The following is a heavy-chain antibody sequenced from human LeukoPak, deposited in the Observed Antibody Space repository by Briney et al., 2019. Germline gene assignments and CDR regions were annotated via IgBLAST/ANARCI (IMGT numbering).Heavy chain of an antibody. J-gene: IGHJ4*02. V-gene: IGHV3-48*04. CDR2: NTSTSSAV. CDR3: ARQAYYYDSSGYNHYFDY. D-gene: IGHD3-22*01. CDR1: GFTFSSYW. Sequence: SGGSLRLSCAASGFTFSSYWMSWVRQAPGKGPKWVSHNTSTSSAVYYADSVKGRFTISRDNARRSLFLQMNSLRAEDTAVYYCARQAYYYDSSGYNHYFDYWGQGTLVTVSS.